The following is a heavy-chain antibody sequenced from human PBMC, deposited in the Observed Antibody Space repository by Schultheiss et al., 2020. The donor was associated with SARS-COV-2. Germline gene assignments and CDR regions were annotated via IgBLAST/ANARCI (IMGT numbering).Heavy chain of an antibody. CDR3: AGGFAYYYYYYYMDV. Sequence: GSLRLSCTVSGGSISSYYWSWIRQPPGKGLEWIGYIYYSGSTNYNPSLKSRVTISVDTSKNQFSLKLSSVTAADTAVYYCAGGFAYYYYYYYMDVWGKGTTVTVSS. CDR2: IYYSGST. V-gene: IGHV4-59*08. J-gene: IGHJ6*03. CDR1: GGSISSYY. D-gene: IGHD3-16*01.